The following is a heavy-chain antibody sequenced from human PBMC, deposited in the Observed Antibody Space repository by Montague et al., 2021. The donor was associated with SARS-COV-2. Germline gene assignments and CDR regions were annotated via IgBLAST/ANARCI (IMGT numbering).Heavy chain of an antibody. J-gene: IGHJ4*02. V-gene: IGHV2-70*01. CDR3: ARTLHDILTGYYSFDY. CDR1: GFSLSASGMC. D-gene: IGHD3-9*01. CDR2: IDWDDEK. Sequence: PALVKPTQTLTLTCTFSGFSLSASGMCVSWIRQPPGKALEWLALIDWDDEKYYSTSLKTRLTISKDTSKNQVVLTMTNMDPVDTATYYCARTLHDILTGYYSFDYWGRGTLVTVSS.